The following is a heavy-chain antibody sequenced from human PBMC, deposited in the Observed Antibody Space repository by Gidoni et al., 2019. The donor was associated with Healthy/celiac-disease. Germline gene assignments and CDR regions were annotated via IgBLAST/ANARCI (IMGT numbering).Heavy chain of an antibody. CDR3: ARDGKGIAAPNWFDP. D-gene: IGHD6-13*01. V-gene: IGHV3-48*01. CDR1: GFNFSSYS. CDR2: ISSSSSTI. Sequence: EVQLVESGGGVVQPGGSLRLSCAASGFNFSSYSMNWVRQAPGKGLEWVSYISSSSSTIYYADSVKGRFTISRDNAKNSLYLQMNSLRAEDTAVYYCARDGKGIAAPNWFDPWGQGTLVTVSS. J-gene: IGHJ5*02.